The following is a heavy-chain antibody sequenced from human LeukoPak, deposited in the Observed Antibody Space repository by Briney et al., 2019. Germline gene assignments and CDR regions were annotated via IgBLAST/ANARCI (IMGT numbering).Heavy chain of an antibody. D-gene: IGHD6-19*01. CDR3: ARGSGWYYY. J-gene: IGHJ4*02. CDR2: TYTGGTT. V-gene: IGHV3-53*03. CDR1: GFTVVDNY. Sequence: GGSLRVSCAASGFTVVDNYLAWVRQSPDRGLEWVSATYTGGTTYYADSVKGRFTISRDSSQKTLYLQMNSLRVEATAVYFCARGSGWYYYWGQGTLVTVSS.